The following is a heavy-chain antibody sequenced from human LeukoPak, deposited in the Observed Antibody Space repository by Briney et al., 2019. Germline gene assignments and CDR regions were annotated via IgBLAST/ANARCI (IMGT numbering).Heavy chain of an antibody. D-gene: IGHD6-19*01. CDR3: ARETAVAGPFFDY. Sequence: SETLSLTCTVSGGSISSYYWSWIRQPPGKGLEWIGYIYYSGSTNYNPSLKSRVTISVDTSKNQFSLKLSSVTAADTAVYYCARETAVAGPFFDYWGQGTLVTVPS. CDR2: IYYSGST. CDR1: GGSISSYY. J-gene: IGHJ4*02. V-gene: IGHV4-59*01.